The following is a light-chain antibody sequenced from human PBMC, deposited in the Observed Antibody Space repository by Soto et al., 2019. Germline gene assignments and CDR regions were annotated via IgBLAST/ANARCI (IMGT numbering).Light chain of an antibody. Sequence: ELVLTQSPGTLSLSPGERATLSCRASQSVSSTYSAWYQQKPGQAPRLLIYGASSRATAIPDRFSGSGSGTDFTLTISRLEPEDFAVYYCQQYGSSPPINFGQGTRLEIK. CDR2: GAS. CDR1: QSVSSTY. CDR3: QQYGSSPPIN. J-gene: IGKJ5*01. V-gene: IGKV3-20*01.